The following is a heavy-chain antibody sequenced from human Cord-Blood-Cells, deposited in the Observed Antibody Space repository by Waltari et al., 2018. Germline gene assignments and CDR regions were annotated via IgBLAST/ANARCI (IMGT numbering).Heavy chain of an antibody. V-gene: IGHV4-39*01. D-gene: IGHD1-26*01. CDR3: ARQLVEGLSGSYDY. Sequence: QLQLQESGPGLVKPSETLSLTCTVPGGSISSSSYYWGWSRQPPGKGLEWIGSIYYSGSTYYNPSLKSRVTISVDTSKNQFSLKLSSVTAADTAVYYCARQLVEGLSGSYDYWGQGTLVTVSS. CDR2: IYYSGST. CDR1: GGSISSSSYY. J-gene: IGHJ4*02.